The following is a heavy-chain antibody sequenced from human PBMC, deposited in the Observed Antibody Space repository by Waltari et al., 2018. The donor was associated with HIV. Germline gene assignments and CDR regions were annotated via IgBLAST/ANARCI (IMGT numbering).Heavy chain of an antibody. CDR1: GFTFSASA. D-gene: IGHD3-16*01. CDR2: IRRRGNRYAT. V-gene: IGHV3-73*02. CDR3: TRALAY. Sequence: EVQLVESGGGLVQPGGSLRVSCAASGFTFSASAIHWVRRASGRGLVLGGRIRRRGNRYATAYGASVKGRFTVSRDDSKNTAYLQMNNLKTEDTAVYYCTRALAYWGQGTLVTVSP. J-gene: IGHJ4*02.